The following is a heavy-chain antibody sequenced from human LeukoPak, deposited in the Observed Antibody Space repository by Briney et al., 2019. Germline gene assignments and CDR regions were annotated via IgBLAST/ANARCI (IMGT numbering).Heavy chain of an antibody. CDR1: GGSISSGSYY. CDR2: IYTSGST. J-gene: IGHJ4*02. Sequence: PSETLSLTCTVSGGSISSGSYYWSWIRQPAGKGLEWIGRIYTSGSTNYNPSLKSRVTISVDTSKNQFSLKLSSVTAADTAVYYCASRYSGYEFDYWGQGTLVTVSS. V-gene: IGHV4-61*02. CDR3: ASRYSGYEFDY. D-gene: IGHD5-12*01.